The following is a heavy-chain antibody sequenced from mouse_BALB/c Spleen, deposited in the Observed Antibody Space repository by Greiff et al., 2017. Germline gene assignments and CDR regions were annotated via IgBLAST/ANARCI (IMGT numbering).Heavy chain of an antibody. V-gene: IGHV1-4*01. Sequence: QVQLKQSGAELARPGASVKMSCKASGYTFTSYTMHWVKQRPGQGLEWIGYINPSSGYTNYNQKFKDKATLTADKSSSTAYMQLSSLTSEDSAVYYCARGDYYGSSYWYFDVWGAGTTVTVSS. J-gene: IGHJ1*01. CDR1: GYTFTSYT. CDR2: INPSSGYT. D-gene: IGHD1-1*01. CDR3: ARGDYYGSSYWYFDV.